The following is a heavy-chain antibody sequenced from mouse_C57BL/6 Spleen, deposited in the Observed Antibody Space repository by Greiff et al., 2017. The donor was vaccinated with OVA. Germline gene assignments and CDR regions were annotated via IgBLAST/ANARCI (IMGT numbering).Heavy chain of an antibody. V-gene: IGHV1-69*01. CDR2: IDPSDSYT. J-gene: IGHJ3*01. CDR3: ARSLYGSSYGFAY. CDR1: GYTFTSYW. D-gene: IGHD1-1*01. Sequence: QVQLQQPGAELVKPGASVKLSCKASGYTFTSYWMHWVKQRPGQGLEWIGEIDPSDSYTNYNQKFKGKSTLTVDKSSSTAYMQLSSLTSEDSAVYYCARSLYGSSYGFAYWGQGTLVTVSA.